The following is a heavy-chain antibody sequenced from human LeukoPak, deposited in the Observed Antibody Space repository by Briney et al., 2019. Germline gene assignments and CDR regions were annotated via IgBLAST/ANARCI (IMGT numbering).Heavy chain of an antibody. V-gene: IGHV4-61*02. J-gene: IGHJ5*02. CDR2: IHSSGGI. D-gene: IGHD2-2*01. CDR1: GDSISSGRYY. Sequence: PSETLSLTCTVSGDSISSGRYYWSWIRQPAGKGLEWIGRIHSSGGIEYYPSLKRRVTISVDTAKNQFSLKLTSVTAADTAVYYCAREGASWGFTWGQGTLVTVSS. CDR3: AREGASWGFT.